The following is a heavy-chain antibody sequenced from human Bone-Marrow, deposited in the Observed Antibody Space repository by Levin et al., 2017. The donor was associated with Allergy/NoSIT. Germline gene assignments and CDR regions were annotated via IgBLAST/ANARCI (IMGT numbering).Heavy chain of an antibody. CDR2: IYYSGGT. CDR1: GGSISSSSYY. V-gene: IGHV4-39*07. J-gene: IGHJ5*02. Sequence: SQTLSLTCTVSGGSISSSSYYWGWIRQPPGKGLEWIGSIYYSGGTYHNPSLKSRVTFSVDTSKNQFSLKLTSVTAADTAVYYCARDLMSPTAEYNWFDPWGQGTLVTVSS. D-gene: IGHD1-1*01. CDR3: ARDLMSPTAEYNWFDP.